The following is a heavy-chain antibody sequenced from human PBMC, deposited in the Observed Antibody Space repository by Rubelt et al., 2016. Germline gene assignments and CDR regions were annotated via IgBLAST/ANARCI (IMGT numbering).Heavy chain of an antibody. V-gene: IGHV4-34*01. Sequence: QVQLQQWGAGLLKPSETLSLNCAVYGGSFSGYYWNWIRQHPGKGLEWMGAINHSGSTNYNPSIKSLVTISVDTSKNQFSPELSSVTAADTAVCYCANMCISGANWFDPGGQGTLVTVSS. CDR2: INHSGST. CDR1: GGSFSGYY. D-gene: IGHD6-25*01. J-gene: IGHJ5*02. CDR3: ANMCISGANWFDP.